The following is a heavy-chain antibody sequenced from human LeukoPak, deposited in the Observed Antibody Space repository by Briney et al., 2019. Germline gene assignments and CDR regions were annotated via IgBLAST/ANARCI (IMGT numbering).Heavy chain of an antibody. V-gene: IGHV3-21*01. D-gene: IGHD6-19*01. CDR1: GFTFSSYS. CDR3: ARDGPERSDIAVAVYYYYYGMDV. CDR2: ISSSSSYI. Sequence: PGGSLRLSCAASGFTFSSYSMNWVRQAPGKGLEWVSSISSSSSYIYYADSVKGRFTISRDNAKNSLYLQMNSLRAEDTAVYYCARDGPERSDIAVAVYYYYYGMDVWGQGTTVTVSS. J-gene: IGHJ6*02.